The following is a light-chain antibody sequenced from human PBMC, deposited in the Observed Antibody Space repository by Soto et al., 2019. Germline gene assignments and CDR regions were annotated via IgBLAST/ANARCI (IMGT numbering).Light chain of an antibody. V-gene: IGKV3-20*01. CDR2: GAS. CDR1: RSVSGNY. CDR3: QQYGNSPRT. J-gene: IGKJ1*01. Sequence: EIVLTQSPGTLSLSPGERATLSCRASRSVSGNYLAWYQQMPGQAPRLLIYGASSRATGIPDRFSASGSGTDFTLTISRLGPEDFAVYYCQQYGNSPRTFGQGTKVEIK.